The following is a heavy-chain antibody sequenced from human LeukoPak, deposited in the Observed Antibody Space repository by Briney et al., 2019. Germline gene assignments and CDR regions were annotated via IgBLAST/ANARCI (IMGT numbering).Heavy chain of an antibody. J-gene: IGHJ4*02. CDR2: INPSGGST. CDR1: GYTFTSYY. Sequence: ASVKVSCKASGYTFTSYYTHWVRQAPGQGLEWMGIINPSGGSTSYAQKFQGRVTMTRDTSTSTVYMELSSLRSEDTAVYYCASSPRSRDPLDYWGQGTLVTVSS. CDR3: ASSPRSRDPLDY. V-gene: IGHV1-46*01.